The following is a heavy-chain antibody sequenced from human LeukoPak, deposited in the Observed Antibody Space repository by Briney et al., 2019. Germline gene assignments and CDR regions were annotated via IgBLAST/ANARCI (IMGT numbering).Heavy chain of an antibody. CDR3: ARGSRFLEWLPWDY. Sequence: SETLSLTCTVSGGSISSYYWSWIRQPPGKGLEWIGYIYYSGSTNCNPSLKSRVTISVDTSKNQFSLKLSSVTAADTAVYYCARGSRFLEWLPWDYWGQGTLVTVSS. CDR1: GGSISSYY. V-gene: IGHV4-59*01. D-gene: IGHD3-3*01. J-gene: IGHJ4*02. CDR2: IYYSGST.